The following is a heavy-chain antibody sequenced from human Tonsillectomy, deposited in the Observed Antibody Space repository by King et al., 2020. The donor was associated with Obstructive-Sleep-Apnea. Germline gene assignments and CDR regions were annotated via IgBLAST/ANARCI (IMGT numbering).Heavy chain of an antibody. Sequence: QVQLQQWGAGLLKPSETLSLTCAVYGGSFSGYYWSWIRQPPGKGLEWIGEINHSGSTNYNPSLKSRVTISVDTSKNQFSLKLSSVTAADTAVYYCARVPRITIFGVVITNYYYGMYVWGQGTTVTVSS. CDR1: GGSFSGYY. CDR2: INHSGST. J-gene: IGHJ6*02. V-gene: IGHV4-34*01. CDR3: ARVPRITIFGVVITNYYYGMYV. D-gene: IGHD3-3*01.